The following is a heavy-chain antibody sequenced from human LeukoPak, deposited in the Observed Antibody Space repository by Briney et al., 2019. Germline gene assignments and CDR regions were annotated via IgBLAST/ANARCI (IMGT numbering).Heavy chain of an antibody. D-gene: IGHD2-15*01. CDR2: ISACNGNT. CDR1: GYTFTSYD. Sequence: GASVKVSCKTSGYTFTSYDISWVRQAPGQGLEWMGWISACNGNTNYAQKFQGRVTMTTDTSTSTAYMELRSLRSDDTAVYYCARDICSGDRCYPYYFDYWGQGALVTVSS. J-gene: IGHJ4*02. CDR3: ARDICSGDRCYPYYFDY. V-gene: IGHV1-18*01.